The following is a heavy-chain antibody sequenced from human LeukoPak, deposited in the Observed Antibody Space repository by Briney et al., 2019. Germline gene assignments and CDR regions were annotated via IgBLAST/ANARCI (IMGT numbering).Heavy chain of an antibody. CDR3: ARDPGYNLVYFNDY. D-gene: IGHD5-24*01. Sequence: GASVNVSCKASGYTFTSYGISWVRQATGQGLERMGWISAYNGNTNYAQKLQGRVTMTTDTSTSTAYMELRSLRSDDTAVYYCARDPGYNLVYFNDYWGQGTLVTVSS. J-gene: IGHJ4*02. V-gene: IGHV1-18*01. CDR2: ISAYNGNT. CDR1: GYTFTSYG.